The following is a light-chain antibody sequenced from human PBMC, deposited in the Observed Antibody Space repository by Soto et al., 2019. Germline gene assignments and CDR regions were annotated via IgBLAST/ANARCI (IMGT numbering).Light chain of an antibody. J-gene: IGLJ2*01. V-gene: IGLV2-14*01. CDR1: RSDVGGYNY. CDR3: SSYISSSTLHVV. CDR2: DVS. Sequence: QSALTQPASVSGSPGQSITISCTGTRSDVGGYNYVSWYQQYPGKAPKLMIYDVSNRPSGVSNRFSGSKSGNTDSLTISGLQAEDEADYYCSSYISSSTLHVVFGGGTKVTV.